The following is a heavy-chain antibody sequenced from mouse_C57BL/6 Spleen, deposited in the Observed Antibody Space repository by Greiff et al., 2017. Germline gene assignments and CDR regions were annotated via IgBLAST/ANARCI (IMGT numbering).Heavy chain of an antibody. D-gene: IGHD1-1*01. CDR3: ARESVTTVVARYFDV. Sequence: EVQLQQSGPELVKPGASVKIPCKASGYTFTDYNMDWVKQSHGKSLEWIGDINPNNGGTIYNQKFKGKATLTVDKSSSTAYMELRSLTSEDTAVYYCARESVTTVVARYFDVWGTGTTVTVSS. CDR1: GYTFTDYN. J-gene: IGHJ1*03. V-gene: IGHV1-18*01. CDR2: INPNNGGT.